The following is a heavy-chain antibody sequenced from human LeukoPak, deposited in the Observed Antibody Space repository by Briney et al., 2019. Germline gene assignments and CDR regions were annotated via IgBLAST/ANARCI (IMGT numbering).Heavy chain of an antibody. D-gene: IGHD4-17*01. J-gene: IGHJ4*02. V-gene: IGHV4-38-2*01. CDR2: INHSGST. CDR1: GYSISSGSY. CDR3: ARSGVGDYGDYDY. Sequence: SETLSLTCAVSGYSISSGSYWGWIRQPPGKGLEWIGEINHSGSTNYNPSLKGRVTISVDTSKNQFSLKPSSVTAADTAVYYCARSGVGDYGDYDYWGQGTLVTVSS.